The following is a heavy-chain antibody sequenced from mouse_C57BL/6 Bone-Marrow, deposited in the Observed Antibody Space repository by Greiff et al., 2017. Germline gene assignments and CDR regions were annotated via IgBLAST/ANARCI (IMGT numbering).Heavy chain of an antibody. CDR1: GYTFTSYW. CDR3: ARNWDDY. D-gene: IGHD4-1*01. CDR2: IAPSDSYT. Sequence: VQLQQPGAELVKPGASVKLSCKASGYTFTSYWMQWVKQRPGQGLEWIGEIAPSDSYTNYNQKFKGKATLTVDTSSSTAYMQLSSLTSEDSAVYYCARNWDDYWGQGTTLTVSS. V-gene: IGHV1-50*01. J-gene: IGHJ2*01.